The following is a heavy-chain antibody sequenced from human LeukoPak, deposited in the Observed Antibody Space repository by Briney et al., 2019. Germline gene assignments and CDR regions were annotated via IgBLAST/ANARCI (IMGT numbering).Heavy chain of an antibody. CDR1: GYTFTSYG. CDR3: ARESRPGGVRIGAFDI. J-gene: IGHJ3*02. Sequence: ASVKVSCKASGYTFTSYGISWVRQAPGQGLEWMGWISAYNGNTNYAQKLQGRVTMTTDTSTSTAYMELRSLRSDDTAVYYCARESRPGGVRIGAFDIWGQGTMVTVSS. CDR2: ISAYNGNT. V-gene: IGHV1-18*01. D-gene: IGHD3-16*01.